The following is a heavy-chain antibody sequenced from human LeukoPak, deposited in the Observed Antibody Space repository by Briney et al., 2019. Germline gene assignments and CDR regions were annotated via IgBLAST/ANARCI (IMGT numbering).Heavy chain of an antibody. CDR1: GDSISSGSYY. D-gene: IGHD5-18*01. CDR2: MYSSGTT. V-gene: IGHV4-61*02. J-gene: IGHJ4*02. Sequence: SETLSLTCTVSGDSISSGSYYWSWIRQPDGKGLEWIGRMYSSGTTNYNPSLKSRVTISVDKSKNQFSLKLTSVTAADTAVYYCARDRGYSYGLVYWGQGTLVTVSS. CDR3: ARDRGYSYGLVY.